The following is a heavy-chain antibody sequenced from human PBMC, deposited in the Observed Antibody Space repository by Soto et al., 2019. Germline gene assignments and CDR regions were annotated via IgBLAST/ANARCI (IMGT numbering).Heavy chain of an antibody. Sequence: ASVKVSCKASGGTFSSYAISWVRQAPGQGLEWMGGIIPIFGTANYAQKFQGRVTITADESTSTAYMELSSLRSEDTAVYYCARDLKRYYDSSGYGYYYYGMDVWGQGTTVTVSS. CDR3: ARDLKRYYDSSGYGYYYYGMDV. V-gene: IGHV1-69*13. D-gene: IGHD3-22*01. CDR2: IIPIFGTA. CDR1: GGTFSSYA. J-gene: IGHJ6*02.